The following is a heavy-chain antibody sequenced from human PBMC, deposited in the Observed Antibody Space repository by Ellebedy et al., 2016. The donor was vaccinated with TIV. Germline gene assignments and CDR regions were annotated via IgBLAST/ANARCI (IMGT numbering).Heavy chain of an antibody. CDR2: ISSSSSTI. Sequence: PGGSLRLSCAASGFTFSSYSMKWVRRAPGKGLEWVAYISSSSSTIYYADSVKGRFPISRADAKYSLFLQMNSLRDEDTAMYYCARALPGTRAGDYWGQGTLVTVSS. CDR1: GFTFSSYS. V-gene: IGHV3-48*02. J-gene: IGHJ4*02. D-gene: IGHD1-1*01. CDR3: ARALPGTRAGDY.